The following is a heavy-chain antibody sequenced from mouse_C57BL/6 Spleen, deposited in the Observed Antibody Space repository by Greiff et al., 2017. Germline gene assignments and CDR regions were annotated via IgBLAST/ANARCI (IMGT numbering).Heavy chain of an antibody. CDR2: IDPNTGGT. D-gene: IGHD2-13*01. Sequence: VQLQQSGAELVRPGASVTLSCKASGYTFTDYEMHWVKQTPVHGLEWIGMIDPNTGGTAYNEKFKSKAILTADKSSSTAYMELSSLTSEDSAVYYCTRCYGDIAYWGQGTLLTVSA. CDR1: GYTFTDYE. J-gene: IGHJ3*01. CDR3: TRCYGDIAY. V-gene: IGHV1-15*01.